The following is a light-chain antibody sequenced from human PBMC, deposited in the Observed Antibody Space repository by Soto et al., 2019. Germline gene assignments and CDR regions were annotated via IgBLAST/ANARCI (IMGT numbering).Light chain of an antibody. CDR3: QQRKYWPPLT. CDR1: HDIDVY. CDR2: DAS. Sequence: ETVLTQSPATLSLSPGERATLSCRASHDIDVYLAWYQQRPGQAPRLLIYDASNRATGGPARFSGSGSGTDFTLTISSLEPEDFAIYYCQQRKYWPPLTFGGGTRVEIK. J-gene: IGKJ4*01. V-gene: IGKV3-11*01.